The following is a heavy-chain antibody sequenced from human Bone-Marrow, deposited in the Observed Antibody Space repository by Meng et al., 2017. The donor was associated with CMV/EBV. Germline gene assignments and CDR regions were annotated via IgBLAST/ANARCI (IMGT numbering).Heavy chain of an antibody. V-gene: IGHV1-2*02. J-gene: IGHJ3*02. D-gene: IGHD3-3*01. CDR1: GYTFTSYY. CDR2: INPSGGST. Sequence: ASVKVSCKASGYTFTSYYMHWVRQAPGQGLEWMGIINPSGGSTNYAQKFQGRVTMTRDTSISTAYMELSRLRSDDTAVYYCARDRGWYDFWSGYTVGAFDIWGQGTMVTVSS. CDR3: ARDRGWYDFWSGYTVGAFDI.